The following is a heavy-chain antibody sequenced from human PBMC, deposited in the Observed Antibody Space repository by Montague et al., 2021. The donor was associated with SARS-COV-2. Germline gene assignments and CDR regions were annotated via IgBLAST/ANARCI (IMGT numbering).Heavy chain of an antibody. CDR1: GGSISSSSYY. D-gene: IGHD2-2*01. CDR3: AAQSSGGYCSSSSCYVWFDP. J-gene: IGHJ5*02. CDR2: IHYSGST. V-gene: IGHV4-39*01. Sequence: SETLSLTCTVSGGSISSSSYYWGWIRQPPGKGLEWIGSIHYSGSTYYNPSLKSRVTISVDTSKKHFYLKLSCVTAADTAVYFCAAQSSGGYCSSSSCYVWFDPWGQGTLVTVSS.